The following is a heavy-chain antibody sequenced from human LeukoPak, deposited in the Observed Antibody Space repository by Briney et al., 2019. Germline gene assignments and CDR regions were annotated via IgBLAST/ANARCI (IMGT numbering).Heavy chain of an antibody. CDR2: INPNTGDT. CDR3: ARDLQEIPRPGRVDY. J-gene: IGHJ4*02. V-gene: IGHV1-2*02. CDR1: GYTFTSYG. D-gene: IGHD5-24*01. Sequence: ASVKVSCKASGYTFTSYGTSWVRQAPGQGLEWMGWINPNTGDTKYAQKFQGRVSLTRDTSISTAYMELSSLSSDDTAIYYCARDLQEIPRPGRVDYWGQGTLVTVSS.